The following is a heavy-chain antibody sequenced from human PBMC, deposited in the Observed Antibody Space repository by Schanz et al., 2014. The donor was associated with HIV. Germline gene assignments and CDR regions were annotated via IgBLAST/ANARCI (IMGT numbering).Heavy chain of an antibody. J-gene: IGHJ4*02. D-gene: IGHD3-22*01. CDR2: ISGSGGST. Sequence: EVQLLESGGGLVQPGGSLRLSCAASGFTFSSYAMSWVRQAPGKGLEWVSAISGSGGSTYYADSVKGRFTISRDNSKNTLYLQMNSLRAEDTAVYYCAKPEYDSSGNSQSHFDYWGQGTLVTVSP. V-gene: IGHV3-23*01. CDR3: AKPEYDSSGNSQSHFDY. CDR1: GFTFSSYA.